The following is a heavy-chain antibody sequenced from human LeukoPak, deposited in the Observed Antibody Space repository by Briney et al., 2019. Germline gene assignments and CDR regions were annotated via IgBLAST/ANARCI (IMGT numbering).Heavy chain of an antibody. CDR1: GYTFTSYA. Sequence: WASVKVSCKASGYTFTSYAMHWVRQAPGQRLEWMGWINAGNGNTKYSQKFQGRVTITRDTSVSTAYMELSSLRSEDTAVYYCARGYYDFWSGGPDYWGQGTLVTVSS. D-gene: IGHD3-3*01. CDR3: ARGYYDFWSGGPDY. CDR2: INAGNGNT. V-gene: IGHV1-3*01. J-gene: IGHJ4*02.